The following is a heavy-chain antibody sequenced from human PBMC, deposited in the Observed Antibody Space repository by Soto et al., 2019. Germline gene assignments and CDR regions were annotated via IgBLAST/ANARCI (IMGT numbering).Heavy chain of an antibody. CDR1: GFRFSDYS. Sequence: GGSLRLSCAASGFRFSDYSMIWVRQAPGKGLEWISYISTAGYTIFYADSVKGRFTISRDNVKNSLYLQMSSLRDEDTGVYYCARQLRDFDYWGQGTQVTVS. CDR2: ISTAGYTI. D-gene: IGHD3-10*01. V-gene: IGHV3-48*02. CDR3: ARQLRDFDY. J-gene: IGHJ4*02.